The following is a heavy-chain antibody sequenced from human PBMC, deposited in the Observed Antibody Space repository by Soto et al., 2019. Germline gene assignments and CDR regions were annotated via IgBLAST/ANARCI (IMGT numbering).Heavy chain of an antibody. CDR1: GGSFSGYY. V-gene: IGHV4-34*01. CDR3: ARGSRVVVPAANWFDP. Sequence: TSETLSLTCAVDGGSFSGYYWSWIRQPPGKGLEWIGEINHSGSTNYNPSLKSRVTISVDTSKNQFSLKLSSVTAADTAVYYCARGSRVVVPAANWFDPWGQGTLVTVSS. J-gene: IGHJ5*02. CDR2: INHSGST. D-gene: IGHD2-2*01.